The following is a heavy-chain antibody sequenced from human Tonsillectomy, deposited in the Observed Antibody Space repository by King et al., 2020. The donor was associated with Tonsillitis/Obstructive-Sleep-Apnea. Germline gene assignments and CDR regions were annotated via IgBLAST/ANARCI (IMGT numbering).Heavy chain of an antibody. Sequence: QLQESGPGLVKPSETLSLTCTVSGGSISSTSYYWGWIRQPPGKGLEWIGSIYYSGSTYYNPSLKSRVTISEDTSKSQFSLKLSSVTAADTAVYYCARVDYGDYDVGIDYFFDIWGQGTMVTVSS. CDR2: IYYSGST. CDR3: ARVDYGDYDVGIDYFFDI. V-gene: IGHV4-39*01. CDR1: GGSISSTSYY. J-gene: IGHJ3*02. D-gene: IGHD4-17*01.